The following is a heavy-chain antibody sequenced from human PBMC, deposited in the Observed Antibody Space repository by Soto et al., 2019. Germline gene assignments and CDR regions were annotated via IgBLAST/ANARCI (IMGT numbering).Heavy chain of an antibody. CDR3: ARGEDIVVVQNYFDY. CDR2: ISSSGSTI. Sequence: GGSLRLSCAASGSTFSSYEMNWVHQARGKGLEWVSYISSSGSTIYYADSVKGRFTISRDNANNSLYLQMNSLRAEDTAVYYCARGEDIVVVQNYFDYWGQGTLVTVSS. V-gene: IGHV3-48*03. D-gene: IGHD2-2*01. CDR1: GSTFSSYE. J-gene: IGHJ4*02.